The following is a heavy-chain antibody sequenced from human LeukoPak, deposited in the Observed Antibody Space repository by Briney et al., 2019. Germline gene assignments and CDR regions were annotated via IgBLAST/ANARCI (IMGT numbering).Heavy chain of an antibody. CDR1: GFTFSNFW. CDR2: ISYDGSNK. V-gene: IGHV3-30-3*01. J-gene: IGHJ4*02. D-gene: IGHD6-19*01. CDR3: AREREPYSSGWYDYFDY. Sequence: GGSLRLSCAASGFTFSNFWMHWVRQAPGKGLEWVAVISYDGSNKYYADSVKGRFTISRDNSKNTLYLQMNSLRAEDTAVYYCAREREPYSSGWYDYFDYWGQGTLVTVSS.